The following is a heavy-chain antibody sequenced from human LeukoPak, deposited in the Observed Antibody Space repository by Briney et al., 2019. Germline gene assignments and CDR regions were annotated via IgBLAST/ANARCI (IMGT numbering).Heavy chain of an antibody. Sequence: GGSLRLSCAASGFTFNTYAMSWVRQAPGKGLEWVPDISKDGVYPYYADSVKGRFTISRDNSKNMVYLQMNSLRAEDAALYYCAKSSRDGYDWGQGTLVTVSS. J-gene: IGHJ4*02. CDR3: AKSSRDGYD. D-gene: IGHD5-24*01. CDR2: ISKDGVYP. CDR1: GFTFNTYA. V-gene: IGHV3-23*01.